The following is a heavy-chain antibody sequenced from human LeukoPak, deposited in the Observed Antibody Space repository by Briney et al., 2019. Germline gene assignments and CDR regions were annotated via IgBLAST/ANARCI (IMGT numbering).Heavy chain of an antibody. V-gene: IGHV2-5*02. CDR2: MYWEDDK. J-gene: IGHJ3*02. CDR3: AHKNMVRGMGGDAFVI. Sequence: GPTLVTSTPTLTLTCTFSGISLSGSGVGVGWIRQPPGKALQWLALMYWEDDKPSSPALKSRLTITKDTSKNKVVLTMTNMDPVVTATYYCAHKNMVRGMGGDAFVISGQGTMVTVSS. D-gene: IGHD3-10*01. CDR1: GISLSGSGVG.